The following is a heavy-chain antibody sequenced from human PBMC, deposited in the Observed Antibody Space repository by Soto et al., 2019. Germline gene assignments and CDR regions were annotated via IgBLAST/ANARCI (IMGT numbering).Heavy chain of an antibody. CDR2: VYCGNT. Sequence: SETLALTCTVSGGCMSPYSWSWIRQPPGKGLEWIGYVYCGNTNYNPSLESRVTISVDTSRNRFSLNLTSATAADTAVYYFARKGAAASYAHNGLDVWGQGTTVTVSS. V-gene: IGHV4-59*01. CDR3: ARKGAAASYAHNGLDV. J-gene: IGHJ6*02. D-gene: IGHD6-13*01. CDR1: GGCMSPYS.